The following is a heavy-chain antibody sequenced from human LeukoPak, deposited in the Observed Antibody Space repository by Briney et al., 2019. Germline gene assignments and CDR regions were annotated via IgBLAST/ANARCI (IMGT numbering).Heavy chain of an antibody. CDR2: ISAYTGNS. Sequence: ASVKVSCKASNYTFTSYPISWVRQAPGQGLEWMGWISAYTGNSNYAQKVQGRVTMATDTSTNTAYMELGSLRPDDTAIYYCTRGSSSQYFQHWGQGTLVTVSS. CDR3: TRGSSSQYFQH. J-gene: IGHJ1*01. V-gene: IGHV1-18*01. CDR1: NYTFTSYP. D-gene: IGHD6-6*01.